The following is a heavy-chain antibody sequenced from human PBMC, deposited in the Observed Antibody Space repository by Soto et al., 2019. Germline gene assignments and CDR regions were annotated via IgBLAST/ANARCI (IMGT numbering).Heavy chain of an antibody. D-gene: IGHD3-10*01. CDR1: VFTFSSYA. CDR3: AKDAGGKITMVLGVIIGNFWSSDY. Sequence: VGSLRLSCASSVFTFSSYAMSCVRHSPGKWLEWVSAISGSGGSTYYADSVKGRFTISRDNSKNTLYLQMNSLRAEDTAVYYCAKDAGGKITMVLGVIIGNFWSSDYWGQGILVTVSS. V-gene: IGHV3-23*01. J-gene: IGHJ4*02. CDR2: ISGSGGST.